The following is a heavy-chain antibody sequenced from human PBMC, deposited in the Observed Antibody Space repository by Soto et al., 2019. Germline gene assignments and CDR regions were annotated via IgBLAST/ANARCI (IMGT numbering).Heavy chain of an antibody. CDR3: ARYKSDLSGGGSLNDGMDV. Sequence: QVQLVQSGAEVKKPGSSVKVSCEASGGTFSSYAISWVRQAPGQGLEWMGGIIPIFGTANYAQKFQGRVTITADKSTRTAYMELRSLRSEDTAVYYCARYKSDLSGGGSLNDGMDVWGQGTTVTVCS. J-gene: IGHJ6*02. V-gene: IGHV1-69*06. CDR2: IIPIFGTA. D-gene: IGHD2-15*01. CDR1: GGTFSSYA.